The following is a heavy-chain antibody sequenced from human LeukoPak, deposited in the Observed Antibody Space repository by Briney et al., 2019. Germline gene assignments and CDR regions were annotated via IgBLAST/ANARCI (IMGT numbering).Heavy chain of an antibody. D-gene: IGHD2/OR15-2a*01. CDR3: ARVLPGYYYYMDV. Sequence: PSETLSLTCTVSGYSISSGYYWGWIRQPPGKGLEWIGSMFHSGTTYYNPSLKSRVTISVDTSKSQFSLKLSSVTAADTAVYYCARVLPGYYYYMDVWGKGTTVTVSS. J-gene: IGHJ6*03. CDR2: MFHSGTT. CDR1: GYSISSGYY. V-gene: IGHV4-38-2*02.